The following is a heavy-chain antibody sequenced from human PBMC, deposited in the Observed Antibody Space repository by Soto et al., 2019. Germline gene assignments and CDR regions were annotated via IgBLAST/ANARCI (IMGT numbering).Heavy chain of an antibody. CDR3: ALLNSVTYSYYYSMYI. Sequence: QVTLKESGPVLVKLTETHTLTCNISGFSLSNGRMGVSWIRQSSGKALEWLAHIFSDAERSYSSSMQSRLTITTDIPGTQVDLTMSTMAPVDSCSYYCALLNSVTYSYYYSMYISGQRHKLTLSS. J-gene: IGHJ6*02. D-gene: IGHD1-7*01. V-gene: IGHV2-26*03. CDR2: IFSDAER. CDR1: GFSLSNGRMG.